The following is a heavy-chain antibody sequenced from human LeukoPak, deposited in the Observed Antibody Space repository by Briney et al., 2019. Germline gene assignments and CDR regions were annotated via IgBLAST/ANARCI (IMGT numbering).Heavy chain of an antibody. V-gene: IGHV3-23*01. D-gene: IGHD1-26*01. Sequence: GGSLRHSCGASGFIFSNYAMSWVRQAPGKGLEWVSSVSGTGGSTNYADSVKGGFTICRDNSKNKLSLQMNSLRAEDTAVYYCARELVGATTELGYWGQGTLVTVSS. J-gene: IGHJ4*02. CDR1: GFIFSNYA. CDR2: VSGTGGST. CDR3: ARELVGATTELGY.